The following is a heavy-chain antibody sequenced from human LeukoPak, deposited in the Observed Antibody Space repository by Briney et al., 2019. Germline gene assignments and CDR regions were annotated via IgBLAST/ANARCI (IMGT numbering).Heavy chain of an antibody. CDR1: GFTYISYW. CDR2: IKQDGSEK. Sequence: GGSLRLSCAASGFTYISYWMSWVRQAPGKGMEWVANIKQDGSEKYYVDSVKGRFTISRDNAKNSLYLQMNSLRAEDTAVYYCARPGASPYWNDWRFDPWGQGTLVTVSS. V-gene: IGHV3-7*01. CDR3: ARPGASPYWNDWRFDP. D-gene: IGHD1-1*01. J-gene: IGHJ5*02.